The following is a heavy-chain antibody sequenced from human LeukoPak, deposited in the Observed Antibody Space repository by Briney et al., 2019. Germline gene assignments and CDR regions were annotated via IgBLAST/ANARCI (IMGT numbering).Heavy chain of an antibody. V-gene: IGHV3-53*01. CDR3: ARDDYYDSSGDDAAGGAFDI. D-gene: IGHD3-22*01. CDR2: IYSGGST. CDR1: GFTVSSNF. J-gene: IGHJ3*02. Sequence: GGSLRLSCAASGFTVSSNFMSWVRQAPGKGLEWVSVIYSGGSTYYADSVKGRFTISRDNSKNTLYLQMNSLRAEDTAVYYCARDDYYDSSGDDAAGGAFDIWGQGTMVTVSS.